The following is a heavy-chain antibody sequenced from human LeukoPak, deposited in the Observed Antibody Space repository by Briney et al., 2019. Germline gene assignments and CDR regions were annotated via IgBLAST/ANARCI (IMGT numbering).Heavy chain of an antibody. Sequence: ASVKVSCKASGYTFTSYYMHWVRQAPGPGLGWMGIINLSGGSTSYAQKFQGRVTMTRDTSTSTVYMELSSLRSEDTAVYYCARDGGGVVVPAATDGIDYWGQGTLVTVSS. CDR3: ARDGGGVVVPAATDGIDY. CDR2: INLSGGST. V-gene: IGHV1-46*01. J-gene: IGHJ4*02. D-gene: IGHD2-2*01. CDR1: GYTFTSYY.